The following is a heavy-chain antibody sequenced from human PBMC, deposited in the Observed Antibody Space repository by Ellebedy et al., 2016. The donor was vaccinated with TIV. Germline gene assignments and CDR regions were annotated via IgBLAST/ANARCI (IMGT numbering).Heavy chain of an antibody. V-gene: IGHV1-18*04. J-gene: IGHJ4*02. CDR3: ARGLVPGDNSGYYLITYYFDY. CDR1: GYTFTSYG. CDR2: ISAYNGNT. D-gene: IGHD3-22*01. Sequence: ASVKVSXKASGYTFTSYGISWVRQAPGQGLEWMGWISAYNGNTNYAQKLQGRVTMTTDTSTSTAYMELRSLRSDDTAVYYCARGLVPGDNSGYYLITYYFDYWGQGSLVTVSS.